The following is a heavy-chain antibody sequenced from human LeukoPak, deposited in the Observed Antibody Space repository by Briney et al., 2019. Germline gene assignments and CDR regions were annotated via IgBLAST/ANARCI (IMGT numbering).Heavy chain of an antibody. V-gene: IGHV3-30*02. CDR2: IRYDGSNI. J-gene: IGHJ6*03. D-gene: IGHD3-3*01. Sequence: GGSLRLSCAASGFTFSNYSMNWVRQAPGKGLEWVAFIRYDGSNIYYADSVKGRFTISRDNSKNTLYLQMNSLRAEDTAVYYCAKALSGYKPPNYYYYMDVWGKGTTVTVSS. CDR3: AKALSGYKPPNYYYYMDV. CDR1: GFTFSNYS.